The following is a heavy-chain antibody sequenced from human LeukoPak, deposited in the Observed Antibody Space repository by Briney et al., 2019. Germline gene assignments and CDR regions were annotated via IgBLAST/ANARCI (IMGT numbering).Heavy chain of an antibody. V-gene: IGHV3-23*01. CDR3: AKSSYYDSSGYYREYYFDY. Sequence: GGSLRLSCAASGFTFSSYAMNWVRQAPGKGLEWVSSISGSGGGTYYADSVRGRFTVSRDNSQNTLYLQMNSLRAEDTAVYYCAKSSYYDSSGYYREYYFDYWGQGTLVTVSS. D-gene: IGHD3-22*01. CDR2: ISGSGGGT. CDR1: GFTFSSYA. J-gene: IGHJ4*02.